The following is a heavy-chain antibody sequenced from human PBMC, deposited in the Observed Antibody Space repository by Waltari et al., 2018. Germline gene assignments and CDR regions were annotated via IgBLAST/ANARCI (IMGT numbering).Heavy chain of an antibody. D-gene: IGHD6-6*01. V-gene: IGHV4-4*02. CDR3: ARLGPYSSASN. Sequence: QVQLQESGPGLVKPSGTLFVTCAVSGDSVSSSNWWSWVRQSPGKGLEWLGEIHQGVRTNCNPYFTSGLTISADKPEHHFSLTLNSVTAADTAVYFCARLGPYSSASNWGQGTLVTVSS. CDR2: IHQGVRT. CDR1: GDSVSSSNW. J-gene: IGHJ4*02.